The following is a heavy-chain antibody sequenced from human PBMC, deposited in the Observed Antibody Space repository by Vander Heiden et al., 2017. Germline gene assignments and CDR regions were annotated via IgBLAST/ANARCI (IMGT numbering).Heavy chain of an antibody. D-gene: IGHD3-22*01. CDR1: GFTVSSNY. CDR3: ARGGWLSPPCYGMDV. Sequence: EVQLVESGGGWIQPGGSLRLSWAASGFTVSSNYMSWFRQAPGKGLEWVSVIYSGGSTYSADSVKCRFTISRDNSKSTLYLQMNSLRAEDTAVYYCARGGWLSPPCYGMDVWGQGTTVTVSS. J-gene: IGHJ6*02. CDR2: IYSGGST. V-gene: IGHV3-53*01.